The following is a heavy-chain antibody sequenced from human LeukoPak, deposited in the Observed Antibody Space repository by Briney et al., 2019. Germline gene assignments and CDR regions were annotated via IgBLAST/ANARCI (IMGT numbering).Heavy chain of an antibody. J-gene: IGHJ4*02. CDR2: IYPGDSDT. V-gene: IGHV5-51*01. CDR1: GYPFATYW. Sequence: GESLKISCKGSGYPFATYWIGWVRQVPGKGLEWVGIIYPGDSDTRYSPSFQGQVTISADKSITTAYLQWSSLKASDTAMYHCARHVVPYSSGLAGFDYWGQGTLVTVSS. D-gene: IGHD6-19*01. CDR3: ARHVVPYSSGLAGFDY.